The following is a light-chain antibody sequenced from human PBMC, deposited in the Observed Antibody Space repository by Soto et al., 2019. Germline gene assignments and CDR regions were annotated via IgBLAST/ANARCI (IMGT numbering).Light chain of an antibody. J-gene: IGLJ3*02. CDR1: SSDIGGFNF. CDR3: CSFSVNFGV. V-gene: IGLV2-8*01. Sequence: QSALTQPPSASGSPGQSVTISCTGTSSDIGGFNFVSWYQQHPGKAPKLIIFEVSQRPSGVPNRFSGSKSGNTASLTVSGLQDEDEADYYCCSFSVNFGVFGGGTQLTVL. CDR2: EVS.